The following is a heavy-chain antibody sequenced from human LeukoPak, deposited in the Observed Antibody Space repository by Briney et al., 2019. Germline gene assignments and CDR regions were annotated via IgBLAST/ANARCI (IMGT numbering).Heavy chain of an antibody. CDR3: ARAPSYYGSGGFLDYFDY. Sequence: PGGSLRLSCAASGVTFSSYSMNWVRQAPGKGLEWVSSISSSSYIYYADSVKGRFTMSRDNAKNSLYLQMNSLRAEDTAVYYCARAPSYYGSGGFLDYFDYWGQGTLVTVSS. J-gene: IGHJ4*02. V-gene: IGHV3-21*01. CDR2: ISSSSYI. CDR1: GVTFSSYS. D-gene: IGHD3-10*01.